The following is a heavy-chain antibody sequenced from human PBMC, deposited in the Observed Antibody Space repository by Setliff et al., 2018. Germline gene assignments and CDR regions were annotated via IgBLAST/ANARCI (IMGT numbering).Heavy chain of an antibody. V-gene: IGHV4-38-2*01. CDR2: IHHSGKA. CDR3: ARAHTWSLPNDNSGYPGWFDP. Sequence: PSETLSLTCAVSGFSISSGYYWGWIRQPPGKGLEWIVNIHHSGKAYYNPSLKSRVTMSVDTSKNHVSLKLSSVTAADTAVYYCARAHTWSLPNDNSGYPGWFDPWDQGTLVTVSS. J-gene: IGHJ5*02. CDR1: GFSISSGYY. D-gene: IGHD3-22*01.